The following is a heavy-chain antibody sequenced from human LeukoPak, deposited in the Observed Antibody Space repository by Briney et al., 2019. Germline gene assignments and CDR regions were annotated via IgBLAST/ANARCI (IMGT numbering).Heavy chain of an antibody. CDR2: ISYDGSNK. CDR3: AKGNDIVVVPAAMDV. V-gene: IGHV3-30*18. J-gene: IGHJ6*02. Sequence: GGSLRLSCAASGFTFSSYGMHWVRQAPGKGLEWVAVISYDGSNKYYADSVKGRFTISRDNSKNTLYLQMNSLRAEDTAVYYCAKGNDIVVVPAAMDVWGQGTTVTVSS. D-gene: IGHD2-2*01. CDR1: GFTFSSYG.